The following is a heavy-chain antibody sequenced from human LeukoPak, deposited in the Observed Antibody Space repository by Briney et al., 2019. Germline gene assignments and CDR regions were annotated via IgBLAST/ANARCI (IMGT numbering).Heavy chain of an antibody. CDR2: ISYDGSNK. Sequence: GGSLRLSCAASGFTFSSYAMHWVRQAPGKGLEWVAVISYDGSNKYYADSVKGRFTISRDNSKNTLYLQMNSLRAEDTAVYYCARDLNSGYDWGFDYWGQGTLVTVSP. CDR1: GFTFSSYA. V-gene: IGHV3-30-3*01. D-gene: IGHD5-12*01. J-gene: IGHJ4*02. CDR3: ARDLNSGYDWGFDY.